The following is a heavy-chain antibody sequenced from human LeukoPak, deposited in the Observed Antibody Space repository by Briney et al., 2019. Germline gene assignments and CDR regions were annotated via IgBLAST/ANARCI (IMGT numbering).Heavy chain of an antibody. CDR2: IWYDGSNK. V-gene: IGHV3-33*06. CDR3: AKEVAYRVAAAEFIDY. CDR1: GFTFSSYG. D-gene: IGHD6-13*01. J-gene: IGHJ4*02. Sequence: GGSLRLSRAASGFTFSSYGMHWVRQAPGKGLEWVAVIWYDGSNKYYADSVKGRFTISRDNSKNTLYLQMNSLRAEDTAVYYCAKEVAYRVAAAEFIDYWGQGTLVTVSS.